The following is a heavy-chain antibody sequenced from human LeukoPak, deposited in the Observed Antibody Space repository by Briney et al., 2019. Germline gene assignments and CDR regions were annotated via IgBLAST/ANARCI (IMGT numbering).Heavy chain of an antibody. J-gene: IGHJ4*02. V-gene: IGHV3-23*01. Sequence: RPGGSLRLSCAASGFTFRSYAMSWVRQAPGKGLEWVSAISGSGGSTYYADSVKGRFTISRDNSKNTLYLQMNSLRAEDTAVYYCAKDHLRWPTCFDYWGQGTLVTVSS. D-gene: IGHD4-23*01. CDR3: AKDHLRWPTCFDY. CDR2: ISGSGGST. CDR1: GFTFRSYA.